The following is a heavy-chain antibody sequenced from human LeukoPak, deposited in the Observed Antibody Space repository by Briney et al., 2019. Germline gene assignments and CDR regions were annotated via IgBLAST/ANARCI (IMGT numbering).Heavy chain of an antibody. CDR3: ARAPVATPSEFDY. CDR2: IYHSGST. J-gene: IGHJ4*02. CDR1: GGSISSGGYS. D-gene: IGHD5-12*01. Sequence: PSETLSLTCAVSGGSISSGGYSWGWIRQPPGKGLEWIGYIYHSGSTYYNPSLKSRVTISVDRSKNQFSLKLSSTTAADTAVYYCARAPVATPSEFDYWGQGTLVTVSS. V-gene: IGHV4-30-2*01.